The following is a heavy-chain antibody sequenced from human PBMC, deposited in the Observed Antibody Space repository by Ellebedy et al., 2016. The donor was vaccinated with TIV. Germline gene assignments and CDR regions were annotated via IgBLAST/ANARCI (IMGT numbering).Heavy chain of an antibody. V-gene: IGHV1-46*01. CDR3: ARAPPPRGDRSADAFDI. Sequence: AASVKVSCKASGYTFSSFYIHWVRQAPGQGLEWMGIINPSGGSTNYAQNFQGRVTITADKSTGTAYMELSSLRSEDTAVYYCARAPPPRGDRSADAFDIWGQGTMVTVSS. D-gene: IGHD7-27*01. CDR2: INPSGGST. J-gene: IGHJ3*02. CDR1: GYTFSSFY.